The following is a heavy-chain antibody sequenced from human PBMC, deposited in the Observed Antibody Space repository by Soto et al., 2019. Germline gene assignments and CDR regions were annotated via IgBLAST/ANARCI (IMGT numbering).Heavy chain of an antibody. V-gene: IGHV3-9*01. CDR3: VRRDGSGSVYGYSDD. CDR1: GFTFDDYA. J-gene: IGHJ4*02. Sequence: PGGSLRLSCAASGFTFDDYAMHWVRQAPGKGLEWVSGISWDSGKIGYADSVKGRFTISRDNAKNSLYLLMNSLIPGDTAFYYFVRRDGSGSVYGYSDDGGQGTLVSVLS. CDR2: ISWDSGKI. D-gene: IGHD3-10*01.